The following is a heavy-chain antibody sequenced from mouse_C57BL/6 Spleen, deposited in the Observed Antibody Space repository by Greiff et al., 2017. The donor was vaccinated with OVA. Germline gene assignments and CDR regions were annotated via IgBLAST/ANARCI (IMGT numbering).Heavy chain of an antibody. V-gene: IGHV3-6*01. J-gene: IGHJ3*01. CDR1: GYSITSGYY. CDR3: ASPYDGYYFAWFAY. Sequence: EVKLLESGPGLVKPSQSLSLTCSVTGYSITSGYYWNWIRQFPGNKLEWMGYISYDGSNNYNPSLKNRISITRDTSKNQFFLKLNSVTTEDTATYYCASPYDGYYFAWFAYWGQGTLVTVSA. D-gene: IGHD2-3*01. CDR2: ISYDGSN.